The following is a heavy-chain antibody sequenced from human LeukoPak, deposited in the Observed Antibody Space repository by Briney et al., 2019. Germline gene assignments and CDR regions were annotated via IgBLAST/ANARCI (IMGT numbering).Heavy chain of an antibody. CDR1: GFTFSSYG. J-gene: IGHJ5*02. V-gene: IGHV3-33*01. Sequence: GGSLRLSCAASGFTFSSYGMHWVRQAPGKGLEWVAVIWYDGSNKYYADSVKGRFTISRDNSKNTLYLQMNSLRAEDTAVYYCARDRGYGDSNWFDPWGQGTLVTVSS. CDR2: IWYDGSNK. CDR3: ARDRGYGDSNWFDP. D-gene: IGHD4-17*01.